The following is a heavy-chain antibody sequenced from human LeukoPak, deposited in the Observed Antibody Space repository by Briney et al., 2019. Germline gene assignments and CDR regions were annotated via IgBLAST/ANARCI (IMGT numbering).Heavy chain of an antibody. D-gene: IGHD2-15*01. CDR2: MNPNSGNT. CDR1: GYTFTSYD. CDR3: ARRHGRCSDGSCYYPDY. J-gene: IGHJ4*02. Sequence: ASVKVSCKASGYTFTSYDINWVRQATGQGLEWMGWMNPNSGNTGYAQKFQGRVTMTRNSSITTAYMELSSLRSEDTAVYYCARRHGRCSDGSCYYPDYWGQGTLFTVSS. V-gene: IGHV1-8*01.